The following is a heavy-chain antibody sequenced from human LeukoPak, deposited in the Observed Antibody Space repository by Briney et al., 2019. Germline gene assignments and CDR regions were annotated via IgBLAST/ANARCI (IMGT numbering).Heavy chain of an antibody. V-gene: IGHV4-39*01. CDR3: ARHVEEQQPDAFDI. CDR2: TYYSGST. J-gene: IGHJ3*02. D-gene: IGHD6-13*01. CDR1: GGSISSSSYY. Sequence: SETLSLTCTVSGGSISSSSYYWGWIRQPPGKGLEWIGSTYYSGSTYYNPSLKSRVTISVDTSKNQFSLKLSSVTAADTAVYYCARHVEEQQPDAFDIWGQGTMVTVSS.